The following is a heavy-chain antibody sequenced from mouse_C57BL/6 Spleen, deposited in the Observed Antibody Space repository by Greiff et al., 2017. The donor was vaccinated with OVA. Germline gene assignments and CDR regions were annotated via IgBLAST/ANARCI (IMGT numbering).Heavy chain of an antibody. CDR1: GFTFSSYG. D-gene: IGHD1-1*01. Sequence: EVQLVESGGDLVKPGGSLKLSCAASGFTFSSYGMSWVRQTPDKRLEWVATISSGGSYTYYPDSVKGRFTISRDNAKNTLYLQMSSLKSEDTAMYYCARRDYGNAMDYWGQGTSVTVSS. J-gene: IGHJ4*01. CDR3: ARRDYGNAMDY. CDR2: ISSGGSYT. V-gene: IGHV5-6*01.